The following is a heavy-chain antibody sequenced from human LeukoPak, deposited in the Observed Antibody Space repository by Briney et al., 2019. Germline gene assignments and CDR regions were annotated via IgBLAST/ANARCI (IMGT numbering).Heavy chain of an antibody. CDR2: INSDGSST. V-gene: IGHV3-74*01. J-gene: IGHJ5*02. D-gene: IGHD3-3*01. CDR1: GFTFSSYW. CDR3: ARSVGGNWFDP. Sequence: PGGSLRLSCAASGFTFSSYWVHWVRQAPGKGLVWVSRINSDGSSTSYADSVKGRFTISRDNAKNTLYLQMNSLRAEDTAVYYCARSVGGNWFDPWGQGTLVTVSS.